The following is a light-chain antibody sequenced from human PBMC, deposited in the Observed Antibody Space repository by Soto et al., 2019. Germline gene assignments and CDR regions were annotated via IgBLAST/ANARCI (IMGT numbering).Light chain of an antibody. CDR2: GAS. CDR3: HQYNNWPYT. CDR1: QSVSSN. Sequence: EILMTQSPATLSVSPGERATVACRASQSVSSNLAWYQQKPGQAPRLLIYGASTRATGIPARFSGSGSGTEFTLTISSLQSEDFAVYYCHQYNNWPYTFGQGTKVDIK. V-gene: IGKV3-15*01. J-gene: IGKJ2*01.